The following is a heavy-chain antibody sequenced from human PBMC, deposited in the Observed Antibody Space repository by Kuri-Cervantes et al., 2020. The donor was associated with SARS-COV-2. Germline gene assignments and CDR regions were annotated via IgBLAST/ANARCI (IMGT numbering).Heavy chain of an antibody. J-gene: IGHJ6*03. CDR2: ISYDGSNK. CDR3: ERGLGLPSPEYMDV. D-gene: IGHD1-14*01. V-gene: IGHV3-30*03. CDR1: GFTFSSYG. Sequence: GESLKISCAASGFTFSSYGMHWVRQAPGKGLEWVAVISYDGSNKYYADSVKGRFTIARDNAKNSLYLQMNSLRAKDTAVYYCERGLGLPSPEYMDVWGKGTTVTVSS.